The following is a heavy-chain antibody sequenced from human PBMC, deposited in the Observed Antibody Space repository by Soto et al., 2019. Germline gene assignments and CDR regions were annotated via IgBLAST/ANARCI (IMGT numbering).Heavy chain of an antibody. V-gene: IGHV1-18*01. CDR1: GYTFTSYG. D-gene: IGHD2-15*01. Sequence: ASVKVSCKASGYTFTSYGISWVRQAPGQGLEWMGWISAYNGNTNYAQKLQGRVTMTTDTSTSTAYMELRSLRSDDTAVYYCARVARSLGYCSGGSCYDFDYWGQGTLVTVS. J-gene: IGHJ4*02. CDR3: ARVARSLGYCSGGSCYDFDY. CDR2: ISAYNGNT.